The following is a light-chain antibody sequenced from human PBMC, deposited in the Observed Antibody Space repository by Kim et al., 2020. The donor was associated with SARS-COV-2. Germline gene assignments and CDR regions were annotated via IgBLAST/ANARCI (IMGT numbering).Light chain of an antibody. J-gene: IGKJ4*01. V-gene: IGKV1-5*03. Sequence: DIQMTQSPSTLSASVGDRVTITCPASQSISSLLAWYQQKPGKAPKLLIYKASSLESGVPSRFSGSGSGTEFTLTISSLQPDDFATYYCQQYNSNSLLTFGGGTKLEI. CDR2: KAS. CDR3: QQYNSNSLLT. CDR1: QSISSL.